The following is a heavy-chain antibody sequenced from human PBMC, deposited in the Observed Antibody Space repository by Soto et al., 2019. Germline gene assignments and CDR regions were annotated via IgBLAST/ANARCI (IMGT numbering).Heavy chain of an antibody. CDR2: IGPASGDT. D-gene: IGHD3-10*01. J-gene: IGHJ4*02. Sequence: ASGRGACKSAGYRFSGHYIQWVRQAPGQGPEWMGEIGPASGDTRYAQKFQGRVTMTRDTSITTVYMELNNLSPDDTAVYYCGRGRSGQLVVFYWGQGTPVTVSS. CDR1: GYRFSGHY. V-gene: IGHV1-2*02. CDR3: GRGRSGQLVVFY.